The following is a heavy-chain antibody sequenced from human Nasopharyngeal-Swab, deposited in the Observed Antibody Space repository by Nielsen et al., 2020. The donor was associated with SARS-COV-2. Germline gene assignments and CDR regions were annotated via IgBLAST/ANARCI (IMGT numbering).Heavy chain of an antibody. J-gene: IGHJ5*02. CDR3: VKDLAYDEVS. D-gene: IGHD5-12*01. CDR1: GFTFSSSA. Sequence: SLNTSCVASGFTFSSSAISWVRQAPGMGLEWVSVIGAGGNTIYADSVKGRFTISRDNSKNTVYLQMNSLRAEDTAVYYCVKDLAYDEVSWGQGTLVTVSS. V-gene: IGHV3-23*01. CDR2: IGAGGNT.